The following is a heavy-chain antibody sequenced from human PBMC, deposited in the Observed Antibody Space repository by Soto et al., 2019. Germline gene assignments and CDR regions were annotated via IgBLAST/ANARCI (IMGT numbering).Heavy chain of an antibody. CDR3: AKDSRAVINGMDV. Sequence: PVGSLRLSCAASGFTFSNYAMSWVRQAPGKGLEWASTLSFTGDSTYYADSVKGRFTISRDNSKNTLYLQMNSLRAEDTAVYYCAKDSRAVINGMDVWGQGTTVTVSS. J-gene: IGHJ6*02. CDR2: LSFTGDST. V-gene: IGHV3-23*01. CDR1: GFTFSNYA. D-gene: IGHD2-2*01.